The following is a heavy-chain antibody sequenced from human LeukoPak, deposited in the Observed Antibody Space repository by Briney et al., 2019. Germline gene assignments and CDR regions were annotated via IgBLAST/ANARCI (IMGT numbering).Heavy chain of an antibody. V-gene: IGHV4-61*02. CDR2: IYTSGST. CDR3: ARVGRQLLQDYYYYYYMDV. J-gene: IGHJ6*03. D-gene: IGHD2-2*01. CDR1: GGSISSGSYY. Sequence: PSQTLSLTCTVSGGSISSGSYYWSWIRQPAGKGLEWIGRIYTSGSTNYNPSLKSRVTISVDTSKNQFSLTLSSVTAADTAVYYCARVGRQLLQDYYYYYYMDVWGKGTTVTVSS.